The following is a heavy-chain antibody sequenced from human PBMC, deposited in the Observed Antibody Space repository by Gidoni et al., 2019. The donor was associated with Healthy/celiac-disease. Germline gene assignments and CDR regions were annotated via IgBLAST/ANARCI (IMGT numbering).Heavy chain of an antibody. CDR1: GYSFTSYW. V-gene: IGHV5-51*01. Sequence: EVQLVQSGAEVKKPGESLQISCTGSGYSFTSYWIGWVRQMPGKGLEWMGIIYPGDSDTRYSPSFQGQVTISADKSISTAYLQWSSLKASDTAMYYCARRGYCSSTSCPSGPSHYYGMDVWGQGTTVTVSS. CDR3: ARRGYCSSTSCPSGPSHYYGMDV. CDR2: IYPGDSDT. D-gene: IGHD2-2*01. J-gene: IGHJ6*02.